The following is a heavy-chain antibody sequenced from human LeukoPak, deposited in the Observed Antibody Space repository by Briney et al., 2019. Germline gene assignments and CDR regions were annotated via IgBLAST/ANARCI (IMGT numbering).Heavy chain of an antibody. D-gene: IGHD6-13*01. CDR2: SNPNNGAT. J-gene: IGHJ5*02. CDR3: ATAGLAAAAVFS. CDR1: GYTFIDYY. Sequence: ASVKVSCKAFGYTFIDYYIHWVRQAPGQGLEWLGWSNPNNGATNYAEKFQDRVTMTRDTSMTTAYMELSRLQSDDTAVYYCATAGLAAAAVFSWGQGTLVTVSS. V-gene: IGHV1-2*02.